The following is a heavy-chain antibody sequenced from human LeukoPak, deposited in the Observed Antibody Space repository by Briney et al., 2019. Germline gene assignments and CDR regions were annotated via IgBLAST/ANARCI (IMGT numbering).Heavy chain of an antibody. J-gene: IGHJ4*02. D-gene: IGHD2-15*01. CDR1: GYTFTSYY. V-gene: IGHV1-46*01. CDR2: INPGGGST. CDR3: ARGYCSGGSCFDY. Sequence: ASVKVSCKASGYTFTSYYMHWARQAPGQGLEWMGIINPGGGSTSYAQKFRGRVTMTRDTSTSTVYMELSSLRSEDTAAYYCARGYCSGGSCFDYWGQGTLVTVSS.